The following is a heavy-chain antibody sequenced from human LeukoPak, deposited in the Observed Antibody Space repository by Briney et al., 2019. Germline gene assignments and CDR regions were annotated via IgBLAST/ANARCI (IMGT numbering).Heavy chain of an antibody. V-gene: IGHV3-11*01. D-gene: IGHD6-19*01. CDR2: INSGGSII. J-gene: IGHJ4*02. CDR1: EFTFSDYY. CDR3: ARVTGSDWYFNYFDY. Sequence: GGSLRLSCAASEFTFSDYYMTWIRQAPGKGPEWVSYINSGGSIIYYADSVKGRFTISRDNAKNSLYLQMNSLRAEDTAVYYCARVTGSDWYFNYFDYWGQGALVTVSS.